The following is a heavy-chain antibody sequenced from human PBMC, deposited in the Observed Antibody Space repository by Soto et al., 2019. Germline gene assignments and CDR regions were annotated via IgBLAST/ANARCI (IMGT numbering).Heavy chain of an antibody. D-gene: IGHD6-25*01. CDR3: ARGGTDAPSGSDY. CDR2: IYYSGST. V-gene: IGHV4-30-4*01. CDR1: GGSISSGDYY. Sequence: QVQLQESGPGLVKPSQTLSLTCTVSGGSISSGDYYWSWIRQPPGKGLEWIGYIYYSGSTYYNPSLQSRATISVSQSTNQVSLKLSSVTAADTVVYYCARGGTDAPSGSDYWGQGAPVTVSS. J-gene: IGHJ4*02.